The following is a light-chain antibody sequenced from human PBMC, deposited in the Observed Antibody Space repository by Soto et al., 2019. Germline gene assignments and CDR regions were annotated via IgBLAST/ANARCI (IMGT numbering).Light chain of an antibody. CDR2: AAS. J-gene: IGKJ3*01. CDR3: QQYYNYPPFT. CDR1: QDISNY. V-gene: IGKV1-8*01. Sequence: AIRMTQSPSSFSASAGDRVTITCRASQDISNYLAWYQQKPGKPPKLLIYAASTLQSGVPSRFSGSGSGTDFTLTISCLQSEDFATYYCQQYYNYPPFTFGPGTKVDIK.